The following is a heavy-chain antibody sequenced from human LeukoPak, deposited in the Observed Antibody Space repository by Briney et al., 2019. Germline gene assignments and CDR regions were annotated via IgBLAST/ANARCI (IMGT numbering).Heavy chain of an antibody. J-gene: IGHJ4*02. CDR1: GFTFSSYA. CDR3: AKLSGGEPRDY. Sequence: PGGSLRLSCAASGFTFSSYAISWVRQAPGKGLEWVSAISSSGGATYYADSVKGRFTISRDNSKNTLYLQMNSLRVEDTAVYYCAKLSGGEPRDYWGQGTLVTVSS. V-gene: IGHV3-23*01. CDR2: ISSSGGAT. D-gene: IGHD3-16*01.